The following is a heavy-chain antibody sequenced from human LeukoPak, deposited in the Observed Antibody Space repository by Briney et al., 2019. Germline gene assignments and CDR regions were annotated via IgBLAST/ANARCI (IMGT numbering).Heavy chain of an antibody. V-gene: IGHV3-30*04. CDR1: GFTFSSYT. D-gene: IGHD3-10*02. CDR2: MLYDGETA. CDR3: AELGITMIGGV. Sequence: GGSLRLSCAASGFTFSSYTLHWVRQAPGKGLEWAAVMLYDGETAYYADSVKGRFTVSRDNSKNTLYLQMNSLRAEDTAVYYCAELGITMIGGVWGKGTTVTISS. J-gene: IGHJ6*04.